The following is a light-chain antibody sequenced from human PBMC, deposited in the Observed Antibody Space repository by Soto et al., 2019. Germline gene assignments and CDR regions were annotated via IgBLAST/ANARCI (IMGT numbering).Light chain of an antibody. CDR2: DVS. CDR3: SAYTTSSTLV. CDR1: SSDVGAYNS. V-gene: IGLV2-14*01. Sequence: QSALTQPASVSGSPGQSITISCTGTSSDVGAYNSVCWYQHNPGKAPKLMIHDVSIRPSGASNRFSGSKSGNTASLTISGLQAEDEADYDCSAYTTSSTLVFGTGTKLTVL. J-gene: IGLJ1*01.